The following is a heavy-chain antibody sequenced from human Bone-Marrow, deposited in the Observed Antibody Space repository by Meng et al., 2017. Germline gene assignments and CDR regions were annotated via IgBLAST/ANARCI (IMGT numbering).Heavy chain of an antibody. CDR3: ARDLVRTAMVGVFDY. V-gene: IGHV4-4*02. D-gene: IGHD5-18*01. Sequence: QVQLQEAGPRLVKPSGCPALTCAVCGGSSSSSNWWSWVRQHPGKGLEWIGEIYHSGGTNYNPSLKSRVTISVDKSKNQFSLKLSSVTAADTAVYYCARDLVRTAMVGVFDYWGQGTLVTVSS. CDR2: IYHSGGT. J-gene: IGHJ4*02. CDR1: GGSSSSSNW.